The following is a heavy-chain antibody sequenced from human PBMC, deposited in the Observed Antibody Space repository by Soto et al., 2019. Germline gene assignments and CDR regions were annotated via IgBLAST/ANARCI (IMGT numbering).Heavy chain of an antibody. J-gene: IGHJ4*02. V-gene: IGHV1-18*01. Sequence: QVQLMQSGAEVKKPGASVKVSCKASGYTFTSYGISWVRQAPGQGLEWMGWISVHNGNTKNTQKLQGRVSMTTDTSTSTAYMELRSLISDDTAVYYCARIRLGTLGVDYWGQGTLVTVSS. D-gene: IGHD3-16*01. CDR2: ISVHNGNT. CDR3: ARIRLGTLGVDY. CDR1: GYTFTSYG.